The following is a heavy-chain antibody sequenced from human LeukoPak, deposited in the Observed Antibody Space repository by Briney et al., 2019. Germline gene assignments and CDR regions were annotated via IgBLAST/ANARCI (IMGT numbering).Heavy chain of an antibody. D-gene: IGHD3-10*01. CDR2: IYPNNGAT. CDR3: ARDGPAQMVDFDY. Sequence: ASVKVSCKASGYTYSGTGWYLYWLRQAPGQGLECMGWIYPNNGATGYAQKFQGRVAMTRDTSISTAYMELSRLRPDDTAVYYCARDGPAQMVDFDYWGQGTLVTVSS. J-gene: IGHJ4*02. CDR1: GYTYSGTGWY. V-gene: IGHV1-2*02.